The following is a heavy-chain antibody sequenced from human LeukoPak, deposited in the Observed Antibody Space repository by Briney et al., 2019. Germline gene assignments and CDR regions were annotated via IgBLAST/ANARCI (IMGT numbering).Heavy chain of an antibody. D-gene: IGHD6-13*01. CDR1: GGSISSSSYY. CDR2: IYYSGST. V-gene: IGHV4-39*07. Sequence: SETLSLTCTVSGGSISSSSYYWGWIRQPPGKGLEWIGSIYYSGSTYYNPSLKSRVTISVDTSKNQFSLKLSSVTAADTAVYYCARLDGIAAAGTDVYWGQGTLVTVSS. J-gene: IGHJ4*02. CDR3: ARLDGIAAAGTDVY.